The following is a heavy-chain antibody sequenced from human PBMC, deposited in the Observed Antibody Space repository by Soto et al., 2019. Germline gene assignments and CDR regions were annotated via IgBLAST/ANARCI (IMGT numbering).Heavy chain of an antibody. CDR2: IFFTGRT. CDR1: DGSISTSSYY. D-gene: IGHD3-22*01. J-gene: IGHJ4*02. V-gene: IGHV4-39*01. CDR3: TRHHPHHYDSSGYFDY. Sequence: QLQMQEPGPGLVKPSETLSLTCTVSDGSISTSSYYWGWIRQSPGKGLEGIGTIFFTGRTYYNPSLESRVTLSVDTSKNQFSLHLTSVTAADTAMYYCTRHHPHHYDSSGYFDYWGQGTLVTVSS.